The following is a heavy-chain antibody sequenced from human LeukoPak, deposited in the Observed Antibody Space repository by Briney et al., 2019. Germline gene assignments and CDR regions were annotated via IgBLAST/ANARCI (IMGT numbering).Heavy chain of an antibody. CDR2: IHSSGST. CDR3: ARHRDIMDRFDP. J-gene: IGHJ5*02. CDR1: GGSISSGSYY. D-gene: IGHD2-8*01. Sequence: SETLSLTCTVSGGSISSGSYYWSWMRQPAGKGLEWIGRIHSSGSTKYNPSLKSRVTTSVDTSKNQFSVRLTSVTAADTAVYYCARHRDIMDRFDPWSQGSLVTVSS. V-gene: IGHV4-61*02.